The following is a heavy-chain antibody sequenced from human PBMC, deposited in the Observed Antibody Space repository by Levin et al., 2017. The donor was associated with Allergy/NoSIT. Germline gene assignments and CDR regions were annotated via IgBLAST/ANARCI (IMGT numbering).Heavy chain of an antibody. CDR1: GFTFSDYY. CDR2: IGSSDSTI. Sequence: GESLKISCAASGFTFSDYYMSWIRQAPGKGLEWVSYIGSSDSTIYYADSVKGRFTISRDNARNALYLQMNSLRDEDTAVYYCARDGSKYCSSTSCYSGHYYYGMDVWGQGTTVTVSS. V-gene: IGHV3-11*01. CDR3: ARDGSKYCSSTSCYSGHYYYGMDV. D-gene: IGHD2-2*01. J-gene: IGHJ6*02.